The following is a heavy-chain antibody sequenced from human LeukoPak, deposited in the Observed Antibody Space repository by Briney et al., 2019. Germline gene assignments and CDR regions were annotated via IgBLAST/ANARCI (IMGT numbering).Heavy chain of an antibody. D-gene: IGHD3-10*01. CDR3: ARDPVLWFGELYYFDY. Sequence: PGGSLRLSCAASGFTFSSYWMHWVRQAPGKGLVWVSRINSDGSSTSYADSVKGRFTISRDNAKNALYLQMNSLRAEDTAVYYCARDPVLWFGELYYFDYWGLGTLVTVSS. CDR2: INSDGSST. V-gene: IGHV3-74*01. J-gene: IGHJ4*02. CDR1: GFTFSSYW.